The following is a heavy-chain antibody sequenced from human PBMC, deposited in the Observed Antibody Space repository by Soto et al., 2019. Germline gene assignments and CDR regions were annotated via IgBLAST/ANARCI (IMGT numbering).Heavy chain of an antibody. D-gene: IGHD3-22*01. J-gene: IGHJ4*02. CDR2: INHSGST. Sequence: PSETLSLTCAVYGGSFSGYYWSWIRQPPGKGLEWIGEINHSGSTNYNPSLKSRVTISVDTSKNQFSLKLSSVTAADTAVYYCAATYYYDSSGPDWGQGTLVTSPQ. CDR1: GGSFSGYY. CDR3: AATYYYDSSGPD. V-gene: IGHV4-34*01.